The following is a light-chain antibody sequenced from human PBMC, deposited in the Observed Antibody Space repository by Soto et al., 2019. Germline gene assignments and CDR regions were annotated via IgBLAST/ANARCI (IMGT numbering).Light chain of an antibody. CDR3: QQYGSSPPIT. J-gene: IGKJ5*01. CDR2: GAS. CDR1: QSVSSSY. V-gene: IGKV3-20*01. Sequence: EIVLTQSPGSLSLSPGERATLSCRASQSVSSSYLAWYQQKPGQAPRLLMYGASSRATGIPARFSGSGSGTDFTLTISRLEPEDFAVYYCQQYGSSPPITFGQGTRLEIK.